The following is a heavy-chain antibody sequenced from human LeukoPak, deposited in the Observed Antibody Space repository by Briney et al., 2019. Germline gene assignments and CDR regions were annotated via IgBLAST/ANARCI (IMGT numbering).Heavy chain of an antibody. V-gene: IGHV3-74*01. D-gene: IGHD6-19*01. J-gene: IGHJ4*02. Sequence: GGSLRLSCAASGFTFSSYWMHWVRQAPGKGLVWVSRINSDGSSTSYADSVKGRFTISRDNAKNTLYLQMNSLRAEDTAVYYCVKTRGIAVAGPDRWGQGTLVTVSP. CDR2: INSDGSST. CDR1: GFTFSSYW. CDR3: VKTRGIAVAGPDR.